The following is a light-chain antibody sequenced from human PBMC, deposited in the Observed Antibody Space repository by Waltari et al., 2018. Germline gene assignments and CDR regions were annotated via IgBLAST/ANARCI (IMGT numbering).Light chain of an antibody. V-gene: IGLV2-14*03. CDR1: SSGVGSYNS. CDR3: SSQSSNNIVL. J-gene: IGLJ3*02. Sequence: QSALTQPASVSGSPGQSVTISCTGTSSGVGSYNSVSWYQDHPGQGPKVIIYDVSDRPSGVSARFSGSKSGNTASLTISGLQAEDEADYYCSSQSSNNIVLFGGGTKVTVL. CDR2: DVS.